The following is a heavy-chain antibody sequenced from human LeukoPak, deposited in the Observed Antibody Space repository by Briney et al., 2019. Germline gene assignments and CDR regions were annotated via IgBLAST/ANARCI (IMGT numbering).Heavy chain of an antibody. CDR3: AKITLNCSSTSCFLGVDGFDP. Sequence: ASVKVSCKVSGYTLTELSMHWVRQAPGKGLEWMGGFDPEDGETIYAQKFQGRVTMTEDTSTDTAYMELSSLRSEDTAVYYCAKITLNCSSTSCFLGVDGFDPWGQGTLVTVSS. V-gene: IGHV1-24*01. J-gene: IGHJ5*02. CDR1: GYTLTELS. CDR2: FDPEDGET. D-gene: IGHD2-2*01.